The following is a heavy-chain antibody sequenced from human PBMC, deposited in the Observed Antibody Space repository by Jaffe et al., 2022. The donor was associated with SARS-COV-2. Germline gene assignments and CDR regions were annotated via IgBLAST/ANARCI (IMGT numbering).Heavy chain of an antibody. CDR2: INAGNGNT. Sequence: QVQLVQSGAEVKKPGASVKVSCKASGYTFTSYAMHWVRQAPGQRLEWMGWINAGNGNTKYSQKFQGRVTITRDTSASTAYMELSSLRSEDTAVYYCARDSTRYCTNGVCYYYYGMDVWGQGTTVTVSS. V-gene: IGHV1-3*01. CDR3: ARDSTRYCTNGVCYYYYGMDV. J-gene: IGHJ6*02. D-gene: IGHD2-8*01. CDR1: GYTFTSYA.